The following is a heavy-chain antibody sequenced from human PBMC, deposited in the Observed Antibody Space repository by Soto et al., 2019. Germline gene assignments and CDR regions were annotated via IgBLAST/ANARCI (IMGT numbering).Heavy chain of an antibody. CDR1: GGTFSTYA. V-gene: IGHV1-69*01. CDR2: IIPIFGTA. CDR3: ARGFVYGGKIGNFDY. J-gene: IGHJ4*02. D-gene: IGHD4-17*01. Sequence: QVQLVQSGAEVKKPGSSVKVSCKASGGTFSTYAINWVRQAPGQGLERVGVIIPIFGTASYAQKFQGRVTITADESTSTAYMELSSLRSEDTAVYYCARGFVYGGKIGNFDYWGQGTLVTVSS.